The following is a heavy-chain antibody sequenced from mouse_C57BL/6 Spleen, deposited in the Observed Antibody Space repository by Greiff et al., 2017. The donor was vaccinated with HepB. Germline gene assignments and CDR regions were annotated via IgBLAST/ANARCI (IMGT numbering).Heavy chain of an antibody. J-gene: IGHJ3*01. CDR3: ARSAYDYALAWFAY. CDR2: IYPGDGDT. Sequence: VKLQESGAELVKPGASVKISCKASGYAFSSYWMNWVKQRPGKGLEWIGQIYPGDGDTNYNGKFKGKATLTADKSSSTAYMQLSSLTSEDSAVYFCARSAYDYALAWFAYWGQGTLVTVSA. CDR1: GYAFSSYW. V-gene: IGHV1-80*01. D-gene: IGHD2-4*01.